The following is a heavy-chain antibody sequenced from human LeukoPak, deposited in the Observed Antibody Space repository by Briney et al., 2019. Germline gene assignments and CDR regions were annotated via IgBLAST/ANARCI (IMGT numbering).Heavy chain of an antibody. D-gene: IGHD3-22*01. J-gene: IGHJ6*03. V-gene: IGHV4-34*01. CDR3: ARGRQDVTMIVVVMTAVSYYLDV. Sequence: SETLSPTCAVYGGSFSGYYWTWIRQTPEKGLEWIGEMNPSGSTNYNPSLKSRVTISVDTSKNQFSLELSSVTAADTAVYYCARGRQDVTMIVVVMTAVSYYLDVWGKGTTVTVS. CDR1: GGSFSGYY. CDR2: MNPSGST.